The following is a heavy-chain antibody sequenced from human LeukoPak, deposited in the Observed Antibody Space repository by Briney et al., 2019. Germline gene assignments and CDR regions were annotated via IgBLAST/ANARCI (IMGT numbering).Heavy chain of an antibody. J-gene: IGHJ5*02. CDR1: GHTGYY. D-gene: IGHD5-24*01. V-gene: IGHV1-2*02. Sequence: SVKVSCKASGHTGYYLHWVRQAPGQGLEWMGWMSPDSDGTNYAQKFQGRVTMTRDTSIRTVYMELKNLRSDDTAVYFCANQEGIGAPGAWLDLWGQGTLVTVSS. CDR3: ANQEGIGAPGAWLDL. CDR2: MSPDSDGT.